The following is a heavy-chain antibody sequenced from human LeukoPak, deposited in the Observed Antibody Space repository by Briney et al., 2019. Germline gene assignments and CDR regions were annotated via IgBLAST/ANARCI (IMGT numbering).Heavy chain of an antibody. J-gene: IGHJ3*02. CDR1: GFTFSSYW. CDR2: IKQDGSEK. Sequence: GGSLRLSCAASGFTFSSYWMSWVRQAPGKGLEWVANIKQDGSEKYYVDSVKGRFTISRDNAKNSLYLQMNSLRAEDTAVYYCARHRRDGYNSRAFDIWGQGTMVTVSS. D-gene: IGHD5-24*01. CDR3: ARHRRDGYNSRAFDI. V-gene: IGHV3-7*01.